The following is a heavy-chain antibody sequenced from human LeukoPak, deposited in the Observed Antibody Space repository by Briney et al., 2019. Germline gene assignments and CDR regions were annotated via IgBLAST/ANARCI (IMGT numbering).Heavy chain of an antibody. J-gene: IGHJ6*03. CDR1: GFTLSSYW. V-gene: IGHV3-7*01. CDR2: IKQDGSEK. Sequence: GGSLRLSCAASGFTLSSYWMSWVRQAPGKGLEWVANIKQDGSEKYYVDSVKGRFTISRDNAKNSLYLQMNSLRAEDTAVYYCARDHGYYDILTGYYIPYYYYYMDVWGKGTTVTISS. CDR3: ARDHGYYDILTGYYIPYYYYYMDV. D-gene: IGHD3-9*01.